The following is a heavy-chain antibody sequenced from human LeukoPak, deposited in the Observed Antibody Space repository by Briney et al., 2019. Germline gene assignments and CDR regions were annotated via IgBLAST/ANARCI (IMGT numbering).Heavy chain of an antibody. J-gene: IGHJ4*02. CDR2: IYYGGST. D-gene: IGHD2-21*02. CDR1: GGSISSGGYY. V-gene: IGHV4-61*08. CDR3: ARRPPALYCGGDCSYFDY. Sequence: SQTLSLTCTVSGGSISSGGYYWSWIRQPPGKGLEWIGYIYYGGSTNYNPSLKRRVTISVDTSTNQFSLKLSSVTAADTAVYYCARRPPALYCGGDCSYFDYWGQGTLVTVSS.